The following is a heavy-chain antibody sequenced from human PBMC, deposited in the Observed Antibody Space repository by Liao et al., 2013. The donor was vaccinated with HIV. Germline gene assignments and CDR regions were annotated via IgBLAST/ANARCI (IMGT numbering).Heavy chain of an antibody. CDR3: ARGTDFDY. D-gene: IGHD3-3*01. J-gene: IGHJ4*02. Sequence: QVYLQESGPGLVKPSETLSLTCTVSGGSISSYYWSWLRQSAGKGLEWIGRIHPTGNTNYNPSLRRRVSISVDSSTNRFSLLMTSMTAADTAVYYCARGTDFDYWGLGNPGPSSPQ. CDR1: GGSISSYY. CDR2: IHPTGNT. V-gene: IGHV4-4*07.